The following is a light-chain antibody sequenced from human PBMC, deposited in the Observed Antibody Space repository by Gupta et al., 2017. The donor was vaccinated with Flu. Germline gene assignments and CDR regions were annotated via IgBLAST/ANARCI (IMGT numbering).Light chain of an antibody. J-gene: IGKJ1*01. CDR1: QSVLYSSNNKNY. CDR3: QQYDSTRGWT. Sequence: DIVMTQSPDSLAVSLGERATINCKSSQSVLYSSNNKNYLAWYQQKPGQPPKLLIYWASTRESGVPDRFSGSGSGTDFTLTISSLQAEDVAVYYCQQYDSTRGWTFGQGTKVEIK. V-gene: IGKV4-1*01. CDR2: WAS.